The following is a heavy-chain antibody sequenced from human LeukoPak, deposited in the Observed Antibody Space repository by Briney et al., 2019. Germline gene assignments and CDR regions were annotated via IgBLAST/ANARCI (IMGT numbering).Heavy chain of an antibody. D-gene: IGHD3-22*01. CDR2: IIPIFGTA. CDR3: ARNLFYKKDRSGYG. Sequence: GASVKVSCKASGGTFSSYAISWVRQAPGQGLEWMGGIIPIFGTANYAQKFQGRVTITADESTSTAYMELSSLRSEDTAVYYCARNLFYKKDRSGYGWGQGTLVTVSS. CDR1: GGTFSSYA. V-gene: IGHV1-69*13. J-gene: IGHJ4*02.